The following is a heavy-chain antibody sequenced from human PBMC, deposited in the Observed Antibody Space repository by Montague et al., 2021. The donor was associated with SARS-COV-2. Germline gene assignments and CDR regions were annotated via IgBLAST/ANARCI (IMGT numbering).Heavy chain of an antibody. V-gene: IGHV2-5*01. CDR3: AHKKPGWLIEFAF. J-gene: IGHJ4*02. CDR1: GFSLDSRGVG. D-gene: IGHD6-19*01. Sequence: PALVKPTQTLTLTCSFSGFSLDSRGVGVGWFRQPPGKALECLALIYWNDDKRYRPSLETRLTVTKDTSKNQVVLTMTNMDPVDTATYFCAHKKPGWLIEFAFWGQGALVTVSS. CDR2: IYWNDDK.